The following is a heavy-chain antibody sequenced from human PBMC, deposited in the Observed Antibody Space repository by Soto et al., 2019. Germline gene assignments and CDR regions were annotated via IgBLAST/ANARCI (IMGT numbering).Heavy chain of an antibody. CDR2: ISSSSSTI. Sequence: PGGSLTVSCGASGFPFSTYISNWVRQAPGKGLEWVSYISSSSSTIYYADSVKGRFTISRDNAKNSLYLQMNSLRAEDTAVYYWARVDSSGWYDYWGQGTLVTVSS. J-gene: IGHJ4*02. D-gene: IGHD6-19*01. CDR1: GFPFSTYI. V-gene: IGHV3-48*04. CDR3: ARVDSSGWYDY.